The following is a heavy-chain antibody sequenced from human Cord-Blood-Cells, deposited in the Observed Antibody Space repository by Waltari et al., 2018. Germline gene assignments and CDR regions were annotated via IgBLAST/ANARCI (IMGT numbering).Heavy chain of an antibody. CDR3: ARDRYNWNDGFDY. V-gene: IGHV3-33*01. CDR2: IWYDGSKK. D-gene: IGHD1-20*01. J-gene: IGHJ4*02. CDR1: GFTFRSSG. Sequence: VQLVESGGGVVQPGRSLRLSCEASGFTFRSSGTRWVRPAPGKGLEWVAVIWYDGSKKYYADSVKGRFTISRDNSKNTLYLQMNSLRAEDTAVYYCARDRYNWNDGFDYWGQGTLVTVSS.